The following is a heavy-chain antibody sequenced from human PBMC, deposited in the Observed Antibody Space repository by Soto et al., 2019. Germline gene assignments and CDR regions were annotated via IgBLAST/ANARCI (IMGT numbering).Heavy chain of an antibody. CDR1: GFTFSSYS. Sequence: GGSLRLSCAASGFTFSSYSMNWVRQAPGKGLEWVSYISSSSSTIYYADSVKGRFTISRDNAKNSLYLQMNSLRAEDTAVYYCARDFYYGSGEGFDYWGQGTLVTVSS. CDR3: ARDFYYGSGEGFDY. J-gene: IGHJ4*02. V-gene: IGHV3-48*01. CDR2: ISSSSSTI. D-gene: IGHD3-10*01.